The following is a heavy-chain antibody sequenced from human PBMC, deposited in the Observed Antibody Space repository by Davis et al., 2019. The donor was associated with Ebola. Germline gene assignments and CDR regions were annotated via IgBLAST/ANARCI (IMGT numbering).Heavy chain of an antibody. CDR1: GFTFSSYS. CDR2: ISSSSSYI. CDR3: ARGTGELYYYGMDV. Sequence: PGGSLRLSCAASGFTFSSYSMNWVRQAPGKGLEWVSSISSSSSYIYYADSVKGRFTISRDNAKNSLYLQMNSLRAEDTAVYYCARGTGELYYYGMDVWGQGTTVTVSS. J-gene: IGHJ6*02. V-gene: IGHV3-21*01. D-gene: IGHD7-27*01.